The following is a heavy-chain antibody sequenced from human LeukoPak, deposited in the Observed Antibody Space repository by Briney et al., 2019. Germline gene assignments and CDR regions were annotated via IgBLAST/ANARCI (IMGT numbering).Heavy chain of an antibody. CDR2: INPSGGST. CDR1: GYTVTSYY. D-gene: IGHD6-13*01. CDR3: ARDETYLADIAAAGFDY. Sequence: ASVKVSFTASGYTVTSYYMHWVRQAPGQGLEWMGIINPSGGSTSYAQKFQGRVTMTRDMSTSTVYMELSSLRSEDTAVYYCARDETYLADIAAAGFDYWGQGTLVTVSS. J-gene: IGHJ4*02. V-gene: IGHV1-46*01.